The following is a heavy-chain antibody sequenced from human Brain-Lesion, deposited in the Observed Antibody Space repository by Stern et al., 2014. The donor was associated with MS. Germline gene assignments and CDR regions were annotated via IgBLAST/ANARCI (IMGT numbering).Heavy chain of an antibody. D-gene: IGHD3-3*01. V-gene: IGHV2-5*02. J-gene: IGHJ4*02. Sequence: TWRESGPALVTPTQTLTLTCTFSGFSLRTDGVGVGWVRQPPGQALESLALIYWDNDKRYSPSLRSRLTITKDTSRNQVVLTMTNMDPVDTATYYCAHRRPHYASWDNGDFDYWGQGALVTVSS. CDR1: GFSLRTDGVG. CDR3: AHRRPHYASWDNGDFDY. CDR2: IYWDNDK.